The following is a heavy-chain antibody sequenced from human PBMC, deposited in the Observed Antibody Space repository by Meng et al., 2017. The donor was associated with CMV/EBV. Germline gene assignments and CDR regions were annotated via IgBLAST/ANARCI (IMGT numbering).Heavy chain of an antibody. CDR1: GFTFSSYG. CDR3: AKGLDYYYGMDV. D-gene: IGHD4-11*01. CDR2: IWYDGSNK. J-gene: IGHJ6*02. Sequence: GESLKISCAASGFTFSSYGMHWVRQAPSKGLEWVAVIWYDGSNKYYADSVKGRFTISRDNSKNTLYLQMNSLRAEDTAVYYCAKGLDYYYGMDVWGQGTTVTVSS. V-gene: IGHV3-33*06.